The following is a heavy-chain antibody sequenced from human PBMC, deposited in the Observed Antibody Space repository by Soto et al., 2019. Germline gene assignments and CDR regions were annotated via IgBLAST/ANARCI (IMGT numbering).Heavy chain of an antibody. J-gene: IGHJ5*02. Sequence: PSETLSLTCTVSGGSISSYYWSWIRQPPGKGLEWIGYIYYSGSTNYNPSLKSRVTISVDTSKNQFSLKLSSVTAADTAVYYCASADDDGRFDPWGQGTLVTVSS. CDR2: IYYSGST. CDR3: ASADDDGRFDP. CDR1: GGSISSYY. D-gene: IGHD1-1*01. V-gene: IGHV4-59*08.